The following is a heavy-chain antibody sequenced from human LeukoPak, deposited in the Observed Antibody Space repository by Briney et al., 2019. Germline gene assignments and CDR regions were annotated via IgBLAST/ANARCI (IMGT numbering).Heavy chain of an antibody. CDR2: INAGNGNT. Sequence: ASVKVSCKASGYTFTSYAMHWVRQAPGQRLEWMGWINAGNGNTKYSQEFQGRVTITRDTSISTAYMELSRLRSDDTAVYYCARKGLRSNWFDPWGQGTLVTVSS. CDR3: ARKGLRSNWFDP. V-gene: IGHV1-3*01. CDR1: GYTFTSYA. D-gene: IGHD3-3*01. J-gene: IGHJ5*02.